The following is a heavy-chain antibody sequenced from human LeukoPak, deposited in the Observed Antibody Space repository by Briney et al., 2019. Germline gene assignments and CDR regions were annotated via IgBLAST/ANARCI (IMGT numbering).Heavy chain of an antibody. CDR2: IIPIFGTA. D-gene: IGHD3-3*01. Sequence: ASVKVSFKASGGHFRSYAISWGRQAPGQGVVGMGGIIPIFGTANYAQKFQGRVTITADESTSTAYMELSSLRSEDTAVYYCARGGSELRFLEWRIGGESLNYFDYWGQGTLVTVSS. V-gene: IGHV1-69*01. CDR1: GGHFRSYA. CDR3: ARGGSELRFLEWRIGGESLNYFDY. J-gene: IGHJ4*02.